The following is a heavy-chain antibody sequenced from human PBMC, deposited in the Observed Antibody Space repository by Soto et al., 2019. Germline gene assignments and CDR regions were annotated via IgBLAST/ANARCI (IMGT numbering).Heavy chain of an antibody. CDR3: ARDRIVVVTAMDYYYYGMDV. CDR1: GFTFSSYW. V-gene: IGHV3-74*01. J-gene: IGHJ6*02. CDR2: INSDGSST. Sequence: PGGSLRLSCAASGFTFSSYWMHWVRQAPGKGLVWVSRINSDGSSTSYADSVKGRFTISRDNAKNTLYLQMNSLRAEDTAVYYCARDRIVVVTAMDYYYYGMDVWGQGTTVTVSS. D-gene: IGHD2-21*02.